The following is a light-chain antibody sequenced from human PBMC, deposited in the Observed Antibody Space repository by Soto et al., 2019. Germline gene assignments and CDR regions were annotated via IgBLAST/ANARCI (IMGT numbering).Light chain of an antibody. CDR1: QSLVYSDGNTY. V-gene: IGKV2-30*01. CDR2: QVS. J-gene: IGKJ1*01. Sequence: EVVMTQSPLSLPVTLGQPASISCRSSQSLVYSDGNTYLTWFQQRPGQSPRRLIYQVSTRDSGVPDRFSGSGSGTDFTLKITRVEAEDVGVYYCMQALQTPSTFGPGTKVDIK. CDR3: MQALQTPST.